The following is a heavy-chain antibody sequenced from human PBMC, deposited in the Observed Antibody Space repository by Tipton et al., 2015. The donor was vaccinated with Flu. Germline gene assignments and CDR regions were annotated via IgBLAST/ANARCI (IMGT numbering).Heavy chain of an antibody. CDR1: GDSIGGGYC. D-gene: IGHD3-10*02. J-gene: IGHJ4*02. CDR2: VCQSGNT. Sequence: TLSLTCSVSGDSIGGGYCWGWIRQPPGKGLEWIGNVCQSGNTYYNPSLKSRVNISVDRSKNHFSLRLNSVTAADTAVYYCARHTGDSVRGVIDYWGQGTLVTVSS. CDR3: ARHTGDSVRGVIDY. V-gene: IGHV4-38-2*01.